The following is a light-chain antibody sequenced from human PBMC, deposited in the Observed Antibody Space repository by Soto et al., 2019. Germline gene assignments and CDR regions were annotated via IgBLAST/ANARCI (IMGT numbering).Light chain of an antibody. CDR3: LQYDNLPYT. Sequence: DIQMTQSPSSLSGSVGDRVTITCQASQDISKYVSWYQQKPGKAPNLLIYDASNLQTGAPSRFSGRGSGTDFTLTISSLLPEDFATYFCLQYDNLPYTFCQGTKLEIK. J-gene: IGKJ2*01. CDR1: QDISKY. CDR2: DAS. V-gene: IGKV1-33*01.